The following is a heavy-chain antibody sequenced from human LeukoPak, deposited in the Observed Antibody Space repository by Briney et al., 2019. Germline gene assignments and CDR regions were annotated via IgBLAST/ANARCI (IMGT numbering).Heavy chain of an antibody. CDR2: IYYSGST. Sequence: SETLSLTCTVSGGSISSYYWSWIRQPPGKGLEWIGYIYYSGSTNYNPSLKSRVTISVDTSKNQFSLKLSSVTAADTAVYYCARGPNNYYYELWGRGTLVTVSS. CDR3: ARGPNNYYYEL. D-gene: IGHD3-22*01. V-gene: IGHV4-59*01. CDR1: GGSISSYY. J-gene: IGHJ4*02.